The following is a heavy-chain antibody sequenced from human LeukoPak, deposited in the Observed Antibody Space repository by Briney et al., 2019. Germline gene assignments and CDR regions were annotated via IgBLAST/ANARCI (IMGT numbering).Heavy chain of an antibody. D-gene: IGHD4-17*01. V-gene: IGHV1-2*02. J-gene: IGHJ4*02. CDR1: GYTFTGYY. CDR3: ARDHRDLTVTPGY. CDR2: INPNSGGT. Sequence: ASVTVSCKASGYTFTGYYMHWVRQAPGQGLEWMGWINPNSGGTNYAQKFQGRVTMTRDTSISTAYMELSRLRSDDTAVYYCARDHRDLTVTPGYWGQGTLVTVSS.